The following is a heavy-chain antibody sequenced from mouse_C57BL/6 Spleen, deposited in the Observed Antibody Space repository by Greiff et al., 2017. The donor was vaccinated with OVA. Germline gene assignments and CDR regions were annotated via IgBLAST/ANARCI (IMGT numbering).Heavy chain of an antibody. Sequence: VQLQQSGPELVKPGASVKISCKASGYSFTDYNMNWVKQTNGKSLEWIGVINPNYGTTSYNQKFKGKATLTVDQSSSTAYMQLHFLTSEYSAFYYCAPIYYGNYVWYFDVWGTGTTVTVSS. CDR1: GYSFTDYN. J-gene: IGHJ1*03. D-gene: IGHD2-1*01. V-gene: IGHV1-39*01. CDR2: INPNYGTT. CDR3: APIYYGNYVWYFDV.